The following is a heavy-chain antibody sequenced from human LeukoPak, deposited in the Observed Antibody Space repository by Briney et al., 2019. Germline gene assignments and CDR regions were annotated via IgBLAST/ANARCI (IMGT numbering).Heavy chain of an antibody. CDR2: IWYDGSNK. Sequence: PGRSLRLSCAASGFTFSSYGMHWVRQAPGKGLEWGAVIWYDGSNKYYADSVKGRFTISGDNSKNTLYLQMNSLRAEDTAVYYCAKAIGGDYGYFDLWGRGTLVTVSS. J-gene: IGHJ2*01. CDR3: AKAIGGDYGYFDL. V-gene: IGHV3-33*06. CDR1: GFTFSSYG. D-gene: IGHD4-17*01.